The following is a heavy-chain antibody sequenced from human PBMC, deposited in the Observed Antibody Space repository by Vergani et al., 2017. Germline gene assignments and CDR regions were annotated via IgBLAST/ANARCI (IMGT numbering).Heavy chain of an antibody. CDR2: IYYSGST. J-gene: IGHJ6*03. CDR1: GGSISSYY. CDR3: ARRIAYYYYYYMDV. V-gene: IGHV4-59*08. D-gene: IGHD6-13*01. Sequence: QVQLQESGPGLVKPSETLSLTCTVSGGSISSYYWSWIRQPPGKGLEWIGYIYYSGSTNYNPSLKSRVTISVDPSKNQFSLKLSSVTAADTAVYYCARRIAYYYYYYMDVWGKGTTVTVSS.